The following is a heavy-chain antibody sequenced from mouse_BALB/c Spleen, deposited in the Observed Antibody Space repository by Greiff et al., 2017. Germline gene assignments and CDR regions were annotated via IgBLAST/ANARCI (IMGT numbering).Heavy chain of an antibody. CDR1: GFSLTSYG. D-gene: IGHD3-2*01. Sequence: VMLVESGPGLVAPSQSLSITCTVSGFSLTSYGVHWVRQPPGKGLEWLGVIWAGGSTNYNSALMSRLSISKDNSKSQVFLKMNSLQTDDTAMYYCARKDSSGYGAMDYWGQGTSVTVSS. CDR3: ARKDSSGYGAMDY. J-gene: IGHJ4*01. V-gene: IGHV2-9*02. CDR2: IWAGGST.